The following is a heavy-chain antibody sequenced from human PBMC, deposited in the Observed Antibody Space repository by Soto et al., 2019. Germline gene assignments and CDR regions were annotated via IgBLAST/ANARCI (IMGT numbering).Heavy chain of an antibody. D-gene: IGHD7-27*01. Sequence: GGSLRLSCSASGFTFSSYAMHWVRQAPGKGLEYVSAISSNGGSTYYADSVKGRFTISRDNSKNTLYLQMSSLRAEDTAVYYCVKGRTGDIGYAFDIWGQGTMVTVSS. J-gene: IGHJ3*02. CDR1: GFTFSSYA. V-gene: IGHV3-64D*09. CDR3: VKGRTGDIGYAFDI. CDR2: ISSNGGST.